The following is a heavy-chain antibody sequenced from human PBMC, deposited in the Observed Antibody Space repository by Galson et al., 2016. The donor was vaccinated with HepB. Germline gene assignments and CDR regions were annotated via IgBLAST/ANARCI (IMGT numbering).Heavy chain of an antibody. CDR1: GDSVSSNSAA. V-gene: IGHV6-1*01. J-gene: IGHJ4*02. CDR2: TYYRSKWYN. Sequence: CAISGDSVSSNSAAWNWIRQSPSRGLEWLGRTYYRSKWYNDYAESVKSRITINPDTSKNQFSLQLHSVTPDDTAFYYCAGEGASGYALDYWGQGTLVTVYS. CDR3: AGEGASGYALDY. D-gene: IGHD6-25*01.